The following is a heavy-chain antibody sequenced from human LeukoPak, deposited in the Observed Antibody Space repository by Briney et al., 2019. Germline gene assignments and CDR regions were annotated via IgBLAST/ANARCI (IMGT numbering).Heavy chain of an antibody. V-gene: IGHV4-30-2*01. J-gene: IGHJ4*02. D-gene: IGHD3-22*01. CDR2: ISHSGST. CDR1: GGSISSGGYS. Sequence: SETLSLTCAVSGGSISSGGYSWSWIRQPPGKGLEWIGYISHSGSTYYNPSLKSRVTISVDTSKNQFSLKLSSVTAADTAVYYCARGPLTYYYDSSGYWKFAFDYWGQGTLVTVSS. CDR3: ARGPLTYYYDSSGYWKFAFDY.